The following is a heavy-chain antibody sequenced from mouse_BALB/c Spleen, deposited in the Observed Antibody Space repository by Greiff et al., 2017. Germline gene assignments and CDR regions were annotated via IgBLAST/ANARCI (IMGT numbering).Heavy chain of an antibody. D-gene: IGHD1-1*01. CDR2: IYPGDGDT. Sequence: QVQLQQSGAELARPGASVKLSCKASGYTFTSYWMQWVKQRPGQGLEWIGAIYPGDGDTRYTQKFKGKATLTADKSSSTAYMQLSSLASEDSAVYYCASPNYYGSSYWYFDVWGEGTTVTVSS. V-gene: IGHV1-87*01. CDR3: ASPNYYGSSYWYFDV. CDR1: GYTFTSYW. J-gene: IGHJ1*01.